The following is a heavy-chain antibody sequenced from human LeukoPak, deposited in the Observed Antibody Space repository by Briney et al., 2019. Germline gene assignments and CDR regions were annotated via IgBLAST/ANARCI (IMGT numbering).Heavy chain of an antibody. D-gene: IGHD5/OR15-5a*01. CDR3: ATWKGLHAGGAFDI. CDR1: GYTLTELS. Sequence: GASVKVSCKVSGYTLTELSMHWVRQAPGKGLEWRGGVDPEDGETIYAQKFQGRVTMTDDTSTDTAYMELSRLRSEDTAVYYCATWKGLHAGGAFDIWGQGTMVTVSS. CDR2: VDPEDGET. V-gene: IGHV1-24*01. J-gene: IGHJ3*02.